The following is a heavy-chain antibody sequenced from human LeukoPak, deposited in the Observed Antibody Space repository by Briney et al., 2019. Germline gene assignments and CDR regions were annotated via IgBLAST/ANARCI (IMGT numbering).Heavy chain of an antibody. V-gene: IGHV4-39*01. CDR3: ARHDCITTTCYYLYGMDV. CDR1: GGSISSSSHY. D-gene: IGHD2-2*01. Sequence: SETLSLTCTVSGGSISSSSHYWGWIRQPPGKGPEWIGSIYYSGSTYYNPSLKSRVTISVDTSKNQFSLKLSSVTATDTAVYYCARHDCITTTCYYLYGMDVWGQGTTVTVSS. CDR2: IYYSGST. J-gene: IGHJ6*02.